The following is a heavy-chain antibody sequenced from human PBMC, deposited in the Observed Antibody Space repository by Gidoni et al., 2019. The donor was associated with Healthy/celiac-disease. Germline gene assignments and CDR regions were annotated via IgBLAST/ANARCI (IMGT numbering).Heavy chain of an antibody. CDR3: ARFLFYYDSSGFDD. CDR2: INPNSGGT. D-gene: IGHD3-22*01. J-gene: IGHJ4*02. CDR1: GYTFTGYY. Sequence: QVQLVQSGAEVKKPGASVKVSCKAAGYTFTGYYMHWVLQAPGQGLEWMGRINPNSGGTNYAQKFQGRVTMTRDTSISTAYMELSRLRSDDTAVYYCARFLFYYDSSGFDDWGQGTLVTVSS. V-gene: IGHV1-2*06.